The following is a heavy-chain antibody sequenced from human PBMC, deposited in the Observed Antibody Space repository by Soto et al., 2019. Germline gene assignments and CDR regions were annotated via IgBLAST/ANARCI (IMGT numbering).Heavy chain of an antibody. D-gene: IGHD5-12*01. CDR3: AADPLRGYSGYDYWYFDY. Sequence: SVKVSCKASGFTFTSSAVQWVRQARGQRLEWIGWIVVGSGNTNYAQKFQEGVTITRDMSTSTAYMELSSLRSEDTAVYYCAADPLRGYSGYDYWYFDYWGQGTQVTVSS. V-gene: IGHV1-58*01. CDR1: GFTFTSSA. CDR2: IVVGSGNT. J-gene: IGHJ4*02.